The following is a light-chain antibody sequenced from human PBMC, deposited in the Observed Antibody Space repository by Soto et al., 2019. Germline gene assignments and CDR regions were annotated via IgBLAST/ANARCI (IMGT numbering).Light chain of an antibody. Sequence: DIQMTQSPSSLSASVGYRVTITCRASQSISSYLNWYQQKPGKAPKLLIYAASSLQSGVPSRFSGSGSGTDFTLNINSLQPEDFATYYCQQSYSAPRTFGQGTRWIS. CDR2: AAS. CDR3: QQSYSAPRT. V-gene: IGKV1-39*01. CDR1: QSISSY. J-gene: IGKJ1*01.